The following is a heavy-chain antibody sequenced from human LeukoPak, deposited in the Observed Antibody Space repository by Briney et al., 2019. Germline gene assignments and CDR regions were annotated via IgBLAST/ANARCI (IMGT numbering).Heavy chain of an antibody. V-gene: IGHV3-23*01. Sequence: GGSLRLSCAASGFTFSRYGMSWVRQAPGKGLEWVSSITGSGSTTYYADSVKGRFTISRDNSKNTLYLQMNSLRAEDTAVYYCAKVSLIPTAAPPDDYWGQGTLVTVSS. J-gene: IGHJ4*02. D-gene: IGHD6-13*01. CDR3: AKVSLIPTAAPPDDY. CDR2: ITGSGSTT. CDR1: GFTFSRYG.